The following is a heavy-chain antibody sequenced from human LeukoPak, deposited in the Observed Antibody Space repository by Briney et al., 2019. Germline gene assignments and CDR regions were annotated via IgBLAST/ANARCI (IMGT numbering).Heavy chain of an antibody. CDR3: AKGTYGPKAHFDY. CDR1: GFTFSSYG. D-gene: IGHD4/OR15-4a*01. CDR2: IRYDGTNK. V-gene: IGHV3-30*02. Sequence: GGSLRLSCTASGFTFSSYGMHWVRQAPGKGLEWVSFIRYDGTNKYYTDSVEGRFTVSRDNSKNTLHLQMNSLRADDTAVYYCAKGTYGPKAHFDYWGQGTLVTVSS. J-gene: IGHJ4*02.